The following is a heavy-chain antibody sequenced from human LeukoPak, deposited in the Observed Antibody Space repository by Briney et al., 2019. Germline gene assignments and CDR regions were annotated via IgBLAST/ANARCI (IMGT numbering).Heavy chain of an antibody. CDR1: GFTFSSYS. CDR2: ISYDGSNK. J-gene: IGHJ3*02. Sequence: GGSLRLSCAASGFTFSSYSMNWVRQAPGKGLEWVAVISYDGSNKYYADSVKGRFTISRDNSKNTLYLQMNSLRAEDTAVYYCASCFTAVVAYDAFDIWGQGTMVTVSS. V-gene: IGHV3-30*03. D-gene: IGHD5-18*01. CDR3: ASCFTAVVAYDAFDI.